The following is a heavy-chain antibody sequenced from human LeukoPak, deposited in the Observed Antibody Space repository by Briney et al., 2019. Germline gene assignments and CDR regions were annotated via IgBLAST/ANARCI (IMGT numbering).Heavy chain of an antibody. V-gene: IGHV4-59*01. D-gene: IGHD4-17*01. Sequence: SETLSLTCTVSGGSISSYYWSWLRQPPGKGLEWIGYIYYSGSTNYNPSLKSRVTISADTSKNQFSLKLSSVTAADTAVYYCARGTVTTGNYYYYYMDVWGKGTTVTVSS. CDR2: IYYSGST. CDR1: GGSISSYY. J-gene: IGHJ6*03. CDR3: ARGTVTTGNYYYYYMDV.